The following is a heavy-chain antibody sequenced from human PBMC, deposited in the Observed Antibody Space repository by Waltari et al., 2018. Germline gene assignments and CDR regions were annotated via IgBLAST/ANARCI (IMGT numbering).Heavy chain of an antibody. CDR2: LNPKNGGT. V-gene: IGHV1-2*02. J-gene: IGHJ4*02. CDR1: GSGFTDHY. Sequence: QVQLVQSGAQMRKPGASVKVSCKASGSGFTDHYIHWVRQAPGQGLEWMGWLNPKNGGTNYAKRFQGRITMTSDTSISTTYMEMSGLISDDTAIYFCARAGTQSNEYWSTFYSYFDHWGQGTLVTVSS. CDR3: ARAGTQSNEYWSTFYSYFDH. D-gene: IGHD3-3*01.